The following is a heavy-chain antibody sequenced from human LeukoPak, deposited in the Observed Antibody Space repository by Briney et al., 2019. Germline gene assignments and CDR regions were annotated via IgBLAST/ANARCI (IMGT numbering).Heavy chain of an antibody. Sequence: SVKVSCKASGGTFSSYAISWVRQAPGQGLEWMGRIIPIFGTANYAQKFQGGVTITTDESTSTAYMELSSLRSEDTAVYYCAREVRRDGYIDYWGQGTLVTVSS. CDR1: GGTFSSYA. CDR2: IIPIFGTA. D-gene: IGHD5-24*01. J-gene: IGHJ4*02. V-gene: IGHV1-69*05. CDR3: AREVRRDGYIDY.